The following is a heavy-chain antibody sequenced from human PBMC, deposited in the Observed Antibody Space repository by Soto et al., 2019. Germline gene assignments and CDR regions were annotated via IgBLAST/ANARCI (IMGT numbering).Heavy chain of an antibody. CDR2: IYNSGTT. D-gene: IGHD4-4*01. CDR1: GDSITSNH. J-gene: IGHJ5*02. V-gene: IGHV4-59*01. CDR3: ARVSMSTVSWGFDP. Sequence: SETLSLTCAVSGDSITSNHWNWIRQPPGRGLEWIGYIYNSGTTKYNPSLKSRVIISVDTSKNQLSLKLSSVTAADTAVYYCARVSMSTVSWGFDPWGQGTLVPVSS.